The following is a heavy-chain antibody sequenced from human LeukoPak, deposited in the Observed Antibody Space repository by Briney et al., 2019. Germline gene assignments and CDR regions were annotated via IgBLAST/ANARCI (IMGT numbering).Heavy chain of an antibody. J-gene: IGHJ4*02. CDR1: GGSISSYY. CDR3: ARRHYCSSTSCYFDY. V-gene: IGHV4-59*12. CDR2: IYYSGST. Sequence: SETLSLTCTVSGGSISSYYWSWIRQPPGKGLEWIGYIYYSGSTNYNPSLKSRVTISVDTSKNQFSLKLSSVTAADTAVYYCARRHYCSSTSCYFDYWGQGTLVTVSS. D-gene: IGHD2-2*01.